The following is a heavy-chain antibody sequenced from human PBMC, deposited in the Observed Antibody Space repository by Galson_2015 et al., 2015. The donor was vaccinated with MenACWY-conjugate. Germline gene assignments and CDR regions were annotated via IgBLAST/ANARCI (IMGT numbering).Heavy chain of an antibody. J-gene: IGHJ3*02. CDR1: GLTFGDSP. V-gene: IGHV3-49*03. CDR2: IRKKADGGTT. Sequence: SLRLSCAASGLTFGDSPMNWFRQAPGKGLEWVGFIRKKADGGTTEYAASVKGRFTISRDDPKSIAYLQMNSLKTEDTAVYYCTRPDFWSGRDAFDIWGQGTMVTVSS. CDR3: TRPDFWSGRDAFDI. D-gene: IGHD3-3*01.